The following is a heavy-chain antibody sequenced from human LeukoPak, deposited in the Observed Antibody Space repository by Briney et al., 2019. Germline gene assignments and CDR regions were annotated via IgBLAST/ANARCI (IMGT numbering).Heavy chain of an antibody. D-gene: IGHD3-10*01. CDR1: GGSIRSGDHY. V-gene: IGHV4-30-4*08. CDR2: IHYSGST. J-gene: IGHJ4*02. CDR3: ARAQRKDYYGSGTFYDY. Sequence: SETLSLTCTVSGGSIRSGDHYWSWIRQPPGKGLEWIGHIHYSGSTSYNPSLKSRITISIDTSKMQFSLKLSSVTAADTAVYYCARAQRKDYYGSGTFYDYWGQGTPITVSS.